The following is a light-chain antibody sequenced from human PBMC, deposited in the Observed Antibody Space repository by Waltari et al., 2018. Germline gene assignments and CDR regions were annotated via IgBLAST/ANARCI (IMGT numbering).Light chain of an antibody. CDR2: AAS. V-gene: IGKV1-39*01. CDR3: QQRYSTPRRT. Sequence: DIQMTQSPSSLSASVGDRVTITCRESQSISSYLNWYQQKPGKAPKLLIYAASSLQSGVPSRFSGSGSGTDVTLTISSLQPEDFATYYCQQRYSTPRRTFGQGTKVEIK. J-gene: IGKJ1*01. CDR1: QSISSY.